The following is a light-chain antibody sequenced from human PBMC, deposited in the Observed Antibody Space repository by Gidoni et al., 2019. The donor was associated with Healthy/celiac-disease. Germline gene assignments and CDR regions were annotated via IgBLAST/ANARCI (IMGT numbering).Light chain of an antibody. V-gene: IGLV2-8*01. CDR2: EVS. CDR1: SSDVGGYNY. CDR3: SSYAGSNNWV. Sequence: QSALTQPPSASGSPGQSVTISCTGTSSDVGGYNYVSGYQQHPGKAPKLMIYEVSKRPSGVPDRFFGSKSGNTASLTVSGLQAEDEADYYCSSYAGSNNWVFGGGTKLTVL. J-gene: IGLJ2*01.